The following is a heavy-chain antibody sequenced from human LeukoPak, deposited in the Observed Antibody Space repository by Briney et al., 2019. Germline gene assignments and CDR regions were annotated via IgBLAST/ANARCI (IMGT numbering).Heavy chain of an antibody. Sequence: SETLSLTCTVSSGFISSYYWSWIRQSPGKRLEWIGYIYYSGSTNYNPSLKSRVTISVDTSKNQFSLKLSSVTAADTAVYYCARFSASNRGGYFDYWGQGTPVTVSS. D-gene: IGHD1-14*01. CDR2: IYYSGST. V-gene: IGHV4-59*01. CDR3: ARFSASNRGGYFDY. CDR1: SGFISSYY. J-gene: IGHJ4*02.